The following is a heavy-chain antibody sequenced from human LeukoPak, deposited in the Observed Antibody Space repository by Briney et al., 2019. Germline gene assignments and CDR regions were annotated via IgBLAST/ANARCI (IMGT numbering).Heavy chain of an antibody. CDR3: AADLYYSNYARFDP. V-gene: IGHV1-58*01. Sequence: GASVRVSCKASGFTFTSSAVQWVRQARGQRLEWIGWIVVGSGNTNYAQKFQERVTITRDMSTSTAYMELSSLRSEDTAVYYCAADLYYSNYARFDPWGQGTLVTVSS. D-gene: IGHD4-11*01. CDR2: IVVGSGNT. CDR1: GFTFTSSA. J-gene: IGHJ5*02.